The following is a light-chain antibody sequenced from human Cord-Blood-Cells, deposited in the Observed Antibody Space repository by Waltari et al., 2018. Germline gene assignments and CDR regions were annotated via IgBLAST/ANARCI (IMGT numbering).Light chain of an antibody. Sequence: DIQMTQSPSSLSASVGDRVTITCQASQDISNYLNWYPQKPGQAPKLLIYDASNLETGVPSRFSGSGSGTDFTFTISSLQPEDIATYYCQQYDNLPLTFGGGTKVEIK. J-gene: IGKJ4*01. CDR1: QDISNY. CDR3: QQYDNLPLT. V-gene: IGKV1-33*01. CDR2: DAS.